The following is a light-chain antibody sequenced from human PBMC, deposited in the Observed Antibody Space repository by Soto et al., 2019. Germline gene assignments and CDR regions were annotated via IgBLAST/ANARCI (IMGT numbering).Light chain of an antibody. Sequence: SYELTQSPSVSVALGQTAKITCDGNNIGNKNVHWYQQKPGQAPVLIIFRDDNRPSGIPERFSGSNSENTATLTISRAQAGDEADYYCQVWGTNTVVFGGGTKLTVL. J-gene: IGLJ2*01. CDR1: NIGNKN. CDR3: QVWGTNTVV. V-gene: IGLV3-9*01. CDR2: RDD.